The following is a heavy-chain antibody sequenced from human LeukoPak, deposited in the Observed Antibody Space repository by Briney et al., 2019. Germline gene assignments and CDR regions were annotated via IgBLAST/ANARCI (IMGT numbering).Heavy chain of an antibody. Sequence: GGSLRLSCAASGFTFNSYGIHWVRQAPCKGLEWVAFIWYDGSNKYYADSVKGRFTISRDNSKNTLYLQMNSLRAEDTAVYYCARARTTRGFDYWGQGTLVTVSS. V-gene: IGHV3-33*01. J-gene: IGHJ4*02. CDR3: ARARTTRGFDY. CDR2: IWYDGSNK. CDR1: GFTFNSYG. D-gene: IGHD4-17*01.